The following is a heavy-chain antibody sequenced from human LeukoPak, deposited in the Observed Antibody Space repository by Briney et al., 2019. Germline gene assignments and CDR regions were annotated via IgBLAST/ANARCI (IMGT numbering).Heavy chain of an antibody. CDR2: ISGSGGST. CDR1: GFIFSSYA. CDR3: AKDRSCTNDVCHEDFDY. D-gene: IGHD2-8*01. V-gene: IGHV3-23*01. J-gene: IGHJ4*02. Sequence: GGSLRLSCAASGFIFSSYAMSWVRQAPGKGLEWVSTISGSGGSTYYADSVKGRFTISRDNSKNTVYLQLNSLRAEDTAVYYSAKDRSCTNDVCHEDFDYWGQGTLVTVSS.